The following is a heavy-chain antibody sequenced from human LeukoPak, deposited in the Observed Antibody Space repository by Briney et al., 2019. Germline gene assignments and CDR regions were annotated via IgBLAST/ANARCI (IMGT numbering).Heavy chain of an antibody. CDR2: IHYSGST. D-gene: IGHD2-2*01. CDR3: ATLALGYCSSTSCFISHYYYYMDV. J-gene: IGHJ6*03. V-gene: IGHV4-59*12. CDR1: GDSISNYY. Sequence: SETLSLTCTVSGDSISNYYWTWIRQPPGKGLEWIGYIHYSGSTKYNPSLESRVTISVDTSKNQFSLKLSSVTAADTAVYYCATLALGYCSSTSCFISHYYYYMDVWGKGTTVTVSS.